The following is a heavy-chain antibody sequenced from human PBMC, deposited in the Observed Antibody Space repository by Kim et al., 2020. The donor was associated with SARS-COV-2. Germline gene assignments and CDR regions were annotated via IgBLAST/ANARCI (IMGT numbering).Heavy chain of an antibody. J-gene: IGHJ3*02. CDR1: GFTVSSNY. CDR3: ASSATTDAFDI. Sequence: GGSLRLSCAASGFTVSSNYMSWVRQAPGKGLEWVSVIYSGGSTYYADSVNGRFTISRDNSKNTLYLQMNSLRAEDTAVYYCASSATTDAFDIWGQGTMVTVSS. CDR2: IYSGGST. V-gene: IGHV3-53*01.